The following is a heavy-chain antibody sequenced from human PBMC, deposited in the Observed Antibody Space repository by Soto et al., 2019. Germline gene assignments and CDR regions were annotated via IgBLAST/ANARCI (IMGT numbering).Heavy chain of an antibody. V-gene: IGHV4-31*03. CDR3: SRVGMTTVTDAFDI. J-gene: IGHJ3*02. CDR2: IYYRWRT. CDR1: GGSISSGGYY. D-gene: IGHD4-17*01. Sequence: QVQLQESGPGLVKPSPTLSLTCTVSGGSISSGGYYWSWIRQHPGKGMEWIGYIYYRWRTYYNPSLHSRGTISVDTSQNQFSPMLSSVPAADTAVYYCSRVGMTTVTDAFDIWGQGTMVTVSS.